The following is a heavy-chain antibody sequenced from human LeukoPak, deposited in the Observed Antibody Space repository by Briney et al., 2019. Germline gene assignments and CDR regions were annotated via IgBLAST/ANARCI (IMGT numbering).Heavy chain of an antibody. CDR1: GFTFSSYG. Sequence: AGGSLRLSCAASGFTFSSYGMSWVRQAPGKGLEWVGRIKSKTDGGTTDYAAPVKGRFTISRDDSKNILYLQMNSLKIEDTAVYYCSTGRLDYWGQGILVTVSS. CDR2: IKSKTDGGTT. V-gene: IGHV3-15*01. CDR3: STGRLDY. J-gene: IGHJ4*02.